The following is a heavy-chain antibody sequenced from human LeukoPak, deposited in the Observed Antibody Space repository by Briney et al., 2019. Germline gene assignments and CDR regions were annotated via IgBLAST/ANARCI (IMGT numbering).Heavy chain of an antibody. CDR1: GFTFSSYG. CDR3: AKDRLGMDYDILTALDY. J-gene: IGHJ4*02. D-gene: IGHD3-9*01. V-gene: IGHV3-30*18. CDR2: KSYDGSNK. Sequence: PGRSLRLSCAASGFTFSSYGMRWVRQAPGKGLEWVAVKSYDGSNKYYADSVKGRFTISRDNSKNTLYLQMNSLRAEDPAVYYCAKDRLGMDYDILTALDYWGQGTPVTLSS.